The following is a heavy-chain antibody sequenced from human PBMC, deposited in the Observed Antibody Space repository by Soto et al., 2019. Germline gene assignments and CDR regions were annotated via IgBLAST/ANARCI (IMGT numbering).Heavy chain of an antibody. CDR2: ISSDGSEK. D-gene: IGHD4-17*01. CDR3: ANGAVTTSLYYFDY. Sequence: QVQLVESGGGVVQPGRSLRLSCAASGFTFSTYGVHWVRQAPGKGLEWVAVISSDGSEKYYAGSVKGRVSISRDNSKSTLYLHMASLRAEDTAVYYCANGAVTTSLYYFDYWGQGTLVTVSS. CDR1: GFTFSTYG. J-gene: IGHJ4*02. V-gene: IGHV3-30*18.